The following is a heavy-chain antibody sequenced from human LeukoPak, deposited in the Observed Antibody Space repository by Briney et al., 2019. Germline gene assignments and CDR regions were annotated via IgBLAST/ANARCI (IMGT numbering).Heavy chain of an antibody. CDR2: IYYSGST. V-gene: IGHV4-30-4*08. CDR1: SGSISSGDYY. Sequence: SQTLSLTCTVSSGSISSGDYYWNWIRQPPGKGLEWIGYIYYSGSTYYNPSLKSRVTISVDTSKNQFSLKLSSVTAADTAVYYCASSILGYSNLDYWGQGTLVTVSS. CDR3: ASSILGYSNLDY. J-gene: IGHJ4*02. D-gene: IGHD4-11*01.